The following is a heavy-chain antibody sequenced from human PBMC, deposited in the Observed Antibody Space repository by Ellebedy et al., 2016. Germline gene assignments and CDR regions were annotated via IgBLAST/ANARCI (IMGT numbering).Heavy chain of an antibody. CDR1: GDSISSYY. D-gene: IGHD3-3*01. J-gene: IGHJ6*03. Sequence: GSLRLSXTMSGDSISSYYWSWIRQPAGKGLEYIGRVYGSGIITYNPSLKSRATMSLDTSKNQFSLKLSSVTAADTAVYYCAGRFPNDYYMDVWGKGTTATVSS. V-gene: IGHV4-4*07. CDR3: AGRFPNDYYMDV. CDR2: VYGSGII.